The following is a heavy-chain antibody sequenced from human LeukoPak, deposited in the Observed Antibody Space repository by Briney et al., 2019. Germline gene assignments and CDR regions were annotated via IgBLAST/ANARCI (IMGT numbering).Heavy chain of an antibody. D-gene: IGHD1-26*01. CDR3: AKASNGGSYYGVIIDY. Sequence: GGSLGLSCAASGFTFSIYGMHWVRQAPGKGLEWVAVIPYDGSNKYYTDSVKGRFTISRDNSKNTLYLQMNSLRAEDTAVYYCAKASNGGSYYGVIIDYWGQGTLVTVSS. CDR1: GFTFSIYG. J-gene: IGHJ4*02. CDR2: IPYDGSNK. V-gene: IGHV3-30*18.